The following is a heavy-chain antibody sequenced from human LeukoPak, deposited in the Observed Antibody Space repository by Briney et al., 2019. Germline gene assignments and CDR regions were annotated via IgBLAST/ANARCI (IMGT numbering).Heavy chain of an antibody. D-gene: IGHD2-2*01. CDR2: IKPDGGEK. V-gene: IGHV3-7*01. Sequence: GGSLRLSCAASGFTFSDYWMTWVRQAPGKGLEWVANIKPDGGEKYYVDSVKGRFTISRDYAKNSLYLQLNSLRAEDTAVYYCARGAPYCSPTSCIGLDYWGQGTLVAASS. CDR3: ARGAPYCSPTSCIGLDY. J-gene: IGHJ4*02. CDR1: GFTFSDYW.